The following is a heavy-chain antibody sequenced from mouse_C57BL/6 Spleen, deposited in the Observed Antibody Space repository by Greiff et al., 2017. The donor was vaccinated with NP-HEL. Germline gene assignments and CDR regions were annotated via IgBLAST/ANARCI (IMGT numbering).Heavy chain of an antibody. CDR1: GYTFTSYW. J-gene: IGHJ4*01. CDR3: ARGGSLGHGGYAVDY. D-gene: IGHD4-1*01. Sequence: QVQLQQPGAELVKPGASVKMSCKASGYTFTSYWITWVKQRPGQGLEWIGDIYPGSGSTNYNEKFKSKSTLTVDKSSSPAYLQLSSLTSEDSAVYYGARGGSLGHGGYAVDYWGQGTSVTVSS. V-gene: IGHV1-55*01. CDR2: IYPGSGST.